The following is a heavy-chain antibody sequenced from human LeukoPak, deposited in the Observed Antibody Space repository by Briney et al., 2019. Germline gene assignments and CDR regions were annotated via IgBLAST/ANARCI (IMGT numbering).Heavy chain of an antibody. CDR1: GGSISSGGYY. CDR3: ARGVDYGDSIYYYYGMDV. CDR2: IYYSGST. V-gene: IGHV4-31*03. J-gene: IGHJ6*02. Sequence: PSETLSLTCTVSGGSISSGGYYWSWIRQHPGKGLEWIGYIYYSGSTYYNPSLKSRVTISVDTSKNQFSLKLSSVTAADTAVYYCARGVDYGDSIYYYYGMDVWGQGTTVTVSS. D-gene: IGHD4-17*01.